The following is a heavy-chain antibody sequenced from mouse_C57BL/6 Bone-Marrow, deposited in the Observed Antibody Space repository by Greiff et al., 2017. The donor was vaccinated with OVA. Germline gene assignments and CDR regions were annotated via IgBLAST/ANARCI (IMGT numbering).Heavy chain of an antibody. D-gene: IGHD2-4*01. CDR2: IYPRSGNT. CDR1: GYTFTSYG. V-gene: IGHV1-81*01. CDR3: ARGRTYDYPYYFDY. J-gene: IGHJ2*01. Sequence: VKLMESGAELARPGASVKLSCKASGYTFTSYGISWVKQRTGQGLEWIGEIYPRSGNTYYNEKFKGKATLTADKSSSTAYMELRSLTSEDSAVYFCARGRTYDYPYYFDYWGQGTTLTVSS.